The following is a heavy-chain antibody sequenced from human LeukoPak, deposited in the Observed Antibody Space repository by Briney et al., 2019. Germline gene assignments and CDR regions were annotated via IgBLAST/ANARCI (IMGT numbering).Heavy chain of an antibody. CDR3: ARGAPGSYCSGGSCPYFDY. CDR1: VYTFTNYD. D-gene: IGHD2-15*01. V-gene: IGHV1-8*01. J-gene: IGHJ4*02. Sequence: SVNVSRKSSVYTFTNYDINWLRQATGHGREWMGWVNPNSCHTVYARKFQGRVTMTRNTSISTAYMELSSLRSEDTAVYYCARGAPGSYCSGGSCPYFDYWGQGTLVSVSS. CDR2: VNPNSCHT.